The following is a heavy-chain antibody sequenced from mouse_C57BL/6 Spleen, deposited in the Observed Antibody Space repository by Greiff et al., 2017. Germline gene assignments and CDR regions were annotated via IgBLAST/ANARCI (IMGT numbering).Heavy chain of an antibody. CDR3: ARWDDYDFYYFDY. V-gene: IGHV1-22*01. CDR1: GYTFTDYN. Sequence: EVKLMESGPELVKPGASVKMSCKASGYTFTDYNMHWVKQSHGKSLEWIGYINPNNGGTSYNQKFKGKATLTVNKSSSTAYMELRSLTSEDSAVYYCARWDDYDFYYFDYWGQGTTLTVSS. D-gene: IGHD2-4*01. CDR2: INPNNGGT. J-gene: IGHJ2*01.